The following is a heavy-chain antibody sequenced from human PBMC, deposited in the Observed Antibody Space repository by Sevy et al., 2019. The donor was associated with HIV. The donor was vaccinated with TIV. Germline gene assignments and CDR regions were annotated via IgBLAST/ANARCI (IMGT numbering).Heavy chain of an antibody. J-gene: IGHJ4*02. CDR3: AGARGGFGYNYGQPFDY. CDR2: IKQDESEK. Sequence: GGSLRLSCAASGFTFSNYWMTWVRQAPGKGLEWVANIKQDESEKYYVDSVKGRFTISRDNAKNSLYLQMNALRVEDAAVYYCAGARGGFGYNYGQPFDYWGQGTLLTVSS. D-gene: IGHD5-18*01. V-gene: IGHV3-7*01. CDR1: GFTFSNYW.